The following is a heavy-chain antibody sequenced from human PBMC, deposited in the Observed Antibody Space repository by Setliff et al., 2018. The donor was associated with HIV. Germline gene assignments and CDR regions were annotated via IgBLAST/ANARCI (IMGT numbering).Heavy chain of an antibody. CDR2: ISYHERDT. V-gene: IGHV3-30*18. CDR1: GFTFHNYG. J-gene: IGHJ4*02. D-gene: IGHD4-17*01. Sequence: GGSLRLSCGASGFTFHNYGMHWVRRAPGKGLEWVASISYHERDTFYADSVKGRFTISRDNSKNMLYLQMNSLTTEDTAVYYCAKPTTVVTSYYFDSWGQGTQVTVSS. CDR3: AKPTTVVTSYYFDS.